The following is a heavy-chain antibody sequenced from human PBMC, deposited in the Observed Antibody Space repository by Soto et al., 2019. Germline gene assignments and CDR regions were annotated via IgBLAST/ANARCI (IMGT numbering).Heavy chain of an antibody. V-gene: IGHV5-51*01. CDR3: ATTNGAAAQHPYYYYGMDV. CDR1: GYSFTSYW. Sequence: GESLKISCKGSGYSFTSYWIGWVRQMPGKGLEWMGIIYPGDSDTRYSPSFQGQVTISADKSISTAYLQWSSLKASDTAMYYCATTNGAAAQHPYYYYGMDVWGQGTTVTVSS. CDR2: IYPGDSDT. J-gene: IGHJ6*02. D-gene: IGHD6-13*01.